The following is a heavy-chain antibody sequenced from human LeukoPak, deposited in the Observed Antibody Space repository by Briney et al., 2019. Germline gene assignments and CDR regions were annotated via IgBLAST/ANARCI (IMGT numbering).Heavy chain of an antibody. CDR3: ARSSGSQRYFQH. V-gene: IGHV1-2*06. CDR2: INPNSGGT. CDR1: GYTFTGYY. D-gene: IGHD1-26*01. J-gene: IGHJ1*01. Sequence: EASVKVSCKASGYTFTGYYRHWVRQAPGQGLEWMGRINPNSGGTNYAQKFQGRVTMTRDTSISTAYMELSRLRSDDTAVYYCARSSGSQRYFQHWGQGTLVTVSS.